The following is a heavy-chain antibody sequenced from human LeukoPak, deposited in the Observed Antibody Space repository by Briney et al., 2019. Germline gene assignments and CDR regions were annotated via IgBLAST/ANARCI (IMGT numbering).Heavy chain of an antibody. CDR3: ASSDSGPAGSYSDY. D-gene: IGHD3-10*01. CDR1: GYTFTSYG. CDR2: ISAYNGNT. J-gene: IGHJ4*02. V-gene: IGHV1-18*01. Sequence: ASVKVSCKASGYTFTSYGISWVRQAPGQGLEWMGWISAYNGNTNYAQKLQSRVTITTDTSTSTAYMELRSLRSDDTAVYYCASSDSGPAGSYSDYWGQGTLVTVSS.